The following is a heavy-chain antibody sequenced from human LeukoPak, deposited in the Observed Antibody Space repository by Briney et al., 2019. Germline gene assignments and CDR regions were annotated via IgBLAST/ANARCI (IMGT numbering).Heavy chain of an antibody. V-gene: IGHV3-66*01. CDR3: ARDRPDYPDYYYYYGMDV. J-gene: IGHJ6*02. D-gene: IGHD4-11*01. CDR1: GFTVSSNY. Sequence: GGSLRLSCAASGFTVSSNYMSWVRQAPGKGLEWVSAIYSGGSTYYADSVKGRFTISRDNSKNTLYLQMNSLRAEDTAVYYCARDRPDYPDYYYYYGMDVWGQGTTVTVSS. CDR2: IYSGGST.